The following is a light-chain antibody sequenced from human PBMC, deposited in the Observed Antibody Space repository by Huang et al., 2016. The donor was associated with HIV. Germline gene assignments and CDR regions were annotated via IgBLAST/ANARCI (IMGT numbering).Light chain of an antibody. CDR2: GES. J-gene: IGKJ2*01. CDR1: QNINSY. CDR3: QQSAVTPRT. Sequence: DIQITQSPSSLSASVGDRVIITCRASQNINSYLNWYQQQPGKAPKLLISGESKLQSGVPSSVSGSGSGTQFTLAISSLSREDSATYYCQQSAVTPRTFGQGTKLEI. V-gene: IGKV1-39*01.